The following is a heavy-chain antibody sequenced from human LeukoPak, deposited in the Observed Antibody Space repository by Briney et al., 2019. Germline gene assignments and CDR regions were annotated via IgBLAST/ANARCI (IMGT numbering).Heavy chain of an antibody. CDR2: ISGSGGST. D-gene: IGHD3-22*01. CDR3: AKDSGYDSSGYYIY. J-gene: IGHJ4*02. Sequence: GGSLRLSCAASGFTFSSYAMSWVRQAPGKGLEWVSAISGSGGSTYYADSVKGRFTISRDNSKNTLYLQMNSLRAEDTAVYYCAKDSGYDSSGYYIYWGQGTLVTVSS. CDR1: GFTFSSYA. V-gene: IGHV3-23*01.